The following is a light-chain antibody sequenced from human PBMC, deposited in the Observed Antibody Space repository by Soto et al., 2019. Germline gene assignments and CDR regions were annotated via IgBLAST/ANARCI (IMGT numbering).Light chain of an antibody. CDR1: QSVSSSY. CDR3: HQYGTSPFT. J-gene: IGKJ3*01. V-gene: IGKV3-20*01. CDR2: GAS. Sequence: EIVLTQSPGTLSLSPGERATLSCRASQSVSSSYLAWYQQKSGQAPRLLIYGASSRATGIPDRFSGSWSGTDFTLTISRLEPEDFAVYYCHQYGTSPFTFGPGTTVDS.